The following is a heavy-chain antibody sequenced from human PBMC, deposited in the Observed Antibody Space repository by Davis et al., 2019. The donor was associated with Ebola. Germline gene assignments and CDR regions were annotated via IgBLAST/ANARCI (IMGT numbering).Heavy chain of an antibody. J-gene: IGHJ6*02. V-gene: IGHV1-46*01. Sequence: ASVKVSCKASGYTFTSYYMHWVRQAPGQGLEWMGIINPSGGSTSYAQKFQGRVTMTRDTSTSTVYMELSSLRSEDTAVYYCARDKAYCGGDCYSPADYYYYGMDVWGQGTTVTVSS. CDR3: ARDKAYCGGDCYSPADYYYYGMDV. CDR1: GYTFTSYY. D-gene: IGHD2-21*02. CDR2: INPSGGST.